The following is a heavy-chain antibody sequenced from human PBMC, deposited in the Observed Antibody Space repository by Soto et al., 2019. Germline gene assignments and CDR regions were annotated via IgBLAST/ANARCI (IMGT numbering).Heavy chain of an antibody. CDR3: ARYAIYDFWSGYYDSSPYYYYGMDV. CDR2: INPNSGGT. D-gene: IGHD3-3*01. CDR1: GYTFTGYY. Sequence: ASVKVSCKASGYTFTGYYMHWVRRAPGQGLEWMGWINPNSGGTNYAQKFQGRVTMTRDTSISTAYMELSRLRSDDTAVYYCARYAIYDFWSGYYDSSPYYYYGMDVWGQGTTVTVS. V-gene: IGHV1-2*02. J-gene: IGHJ6*02.